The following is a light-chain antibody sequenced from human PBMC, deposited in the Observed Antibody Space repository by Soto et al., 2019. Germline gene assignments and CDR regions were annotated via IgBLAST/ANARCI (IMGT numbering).Light chain of an antibody. CDR1: QSVSSSY. CDR3: PQYGSSLWT. V-gene: IGKV3-20*01. J-gene: IGKJ1*01. CDR2: GAS. Sequence: EIVLTQSPGTLSLSPGERATLSCRASQSVSSSYLAWYQQKPGQAPRLLIYGASSRATGIPDRFSGSGSGTDFTLTISSLEPEDFAVYYCPQYGSSLWTFGQGTKVEIK.